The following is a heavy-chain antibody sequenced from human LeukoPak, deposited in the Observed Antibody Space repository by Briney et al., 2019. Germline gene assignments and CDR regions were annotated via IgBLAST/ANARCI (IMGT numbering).Heavy chain of an antibody. CDR1: GYTFTSYG. V-gene: IGHV1-18*01. J-gene: IGHJ4*02. Sequence: ASVKVSCKASGYTFTSYGISWVRQAPGQGLEWVGWISANNGNTNYAQKLQGRVTMTTDTSTSTAYMELRSLRSDDTAVYYCARVIHAYYDILTGYYDYWGQGTLVTVSS. D-gene: IGHD3-9*01. CDR3: ARVIHAYYDILTGYYDY. CDR2: ISANNGNT.